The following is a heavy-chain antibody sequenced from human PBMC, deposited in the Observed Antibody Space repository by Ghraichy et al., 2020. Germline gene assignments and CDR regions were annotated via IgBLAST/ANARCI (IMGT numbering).Heavy chain of an antibody. V-gene: IGHV3-21*01. D-gene: IGHD7-27*01. Sequence: LSLTCVGSGFTFSSYTVNWVRQAPGKGLEWVSSISERADYRYLADSVKGRFTVSRDNDRNSIYLQMGAVTAEDSAVYFCARDESLGHNFWGTAFDIWGQGTTVVVSS. J-gene: IGHJ6*02. CDR2: ISERADYR. CDR1: GFTFSSYT. CDR3: ARDESLGHNFWGTAFDI.